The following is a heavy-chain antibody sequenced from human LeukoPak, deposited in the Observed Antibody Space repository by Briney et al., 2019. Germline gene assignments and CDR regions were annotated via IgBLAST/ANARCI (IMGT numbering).Heavy chain of an antibody. D-gene: IGHD4-17*01. V-gene: IGHV4-39*02. CDR2: IYYSGST. J-gene: IGHJ4*02. Sequence: SETLSLTCTVSGGSISSSSYYWGWIRQPPGKGLEWIGSIYYSGSTYYNPSLKSRVTISVDTSKNQFSLKLSSVTAADTAVYYCARDRSTVTTWLDYWGQGTPVTVSS. CDR1: GGSISSSSYY. CDR3: ARDRSTVTTWLDY.